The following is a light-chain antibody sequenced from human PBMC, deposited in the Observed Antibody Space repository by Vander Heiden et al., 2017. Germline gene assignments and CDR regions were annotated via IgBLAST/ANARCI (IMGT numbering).Light chain of an antibody. CDR2: LAS. V-gene: IGKV1-39*01. CDR1: QSISAH. Sequence: DIQMTQSPSSLSASVGDRVTITCRASQSISAHLNWYQQKPGRAPKLLIYLASTLQSGVPSRFSGSGDGTDFTLTISSRQPEDFAPYYCQQTDSNTHYTFGQGTKMEIK. CDR3: QQTDSNTHYT. J-gene: IGKJ2*01.